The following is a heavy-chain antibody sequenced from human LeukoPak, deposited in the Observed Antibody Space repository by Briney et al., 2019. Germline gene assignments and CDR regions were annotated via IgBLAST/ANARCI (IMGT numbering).Heavy chain of an antibody. CDR1: GYTFTSYD. V-gene: IGHV1-18*04. Sequence: GASVKVSCKASGYTFTSYDVSWVRQAPGQGLEWMGWISAYNGNTNYAQKFRGRVTMTTDTSTSTAHMELRSLRSDDTAVYYCARGNRYSSRWYEGFDYWGQGTLVTVSS. J-gene: IGHJ4*02. CDR3: ARGNRYSSRWYEGFDY. CDR2: ISAYNGNT. D-gene: IGHD6-13*01.